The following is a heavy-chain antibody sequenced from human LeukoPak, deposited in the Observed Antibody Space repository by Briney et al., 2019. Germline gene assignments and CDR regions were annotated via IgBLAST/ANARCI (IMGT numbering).Heavy chain of an antibody. J-gene: IGHJ6*03. Sequence: SETLSLTCAVYGGSFSGYYWSWIRQPPGKGLGWIGEINHSGSTNYNPSLKSRVTISVDTSKNQFSLKLSSVTAADTAVYYCARLADNYYYYYYMDVWGKGTTVTVSS. CDR3: ARLADNYYYYYYMDV. CDR1: GGSFSGYY. V-gene: IGHV4-34*01. CDR2: INHSGST. D-gene: IGHD3-3*02.